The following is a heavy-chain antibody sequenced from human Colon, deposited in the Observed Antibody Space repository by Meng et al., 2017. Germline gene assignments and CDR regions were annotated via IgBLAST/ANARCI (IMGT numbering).Heavy chain of an antibody. CDR2: INSNNGHT. CDR1: GYRFLSYG. CDR3: ARGRSSSDY. V-gene: IGHV1-18*04. Sequence: ASVKVSCKASGYRFLSYGVTWVRQAPGQGLEWMGWINSNNGHTGYAPNLQDRVTLTTDTSTDTAYMELRSLRSDDTAVYYCARGRSSSDYWGQGTLVTVSS. D-gene: IGHD6-6*01. J-gene: IGHJ4*02.